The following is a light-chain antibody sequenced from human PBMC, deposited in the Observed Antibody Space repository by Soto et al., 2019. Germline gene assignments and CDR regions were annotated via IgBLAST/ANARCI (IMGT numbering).Light chain of an antibody. CDR3: QSYDSSLSGWV. J-gene: IGLJ3*02. Sequence: QAVVTQPPSVSGAPGQRVTISCTGSNSNIGAGYDVHWYQQLPGTAPKLLIYGNSNRPSGVPDRFSASKSGTSASLAITGLQTEDEADYYCQSYDSSLSGWVFGGGTQLTVL. CDR1: NSNIGAGYD. V-gene: IGLV1-40*01. CDR2: GNS.